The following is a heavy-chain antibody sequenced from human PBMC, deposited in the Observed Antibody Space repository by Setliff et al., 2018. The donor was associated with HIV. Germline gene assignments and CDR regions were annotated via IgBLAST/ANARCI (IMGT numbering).Heavy chain of an antibody. Sequence: LSLTCTVSGGSMSGLYWSWIRQPPGKGLEWVGYIYYDGTTTYNPSLKSRVTISVDTSKNQFSLKLSSVTAADAAVYYCASRVYYYDSSGYLREEGFDPWGQGTLVTVSS. J-gene: IGHJ5*02. D-gene: IGHD3-22*01. V-gene: IGHV4-59*08. CDR3: ASRVYYYDSSGYLREEGFDP. CDR2: IYYDGTT. CDR1: GGSMSGLY.